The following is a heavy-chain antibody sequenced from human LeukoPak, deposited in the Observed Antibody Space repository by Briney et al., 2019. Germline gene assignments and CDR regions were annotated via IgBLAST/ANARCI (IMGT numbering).Heavy chain of an antibody. D-gene: IGHD4-17*01. CDR3: ARVSVTTFSPPED. J-gene: IGHJ4*02. CDR1: GFTFNNYA. CDR2: ISYDGSNK. Sequence: PGGSLRLSCAASGFTFNNYAMHWVRQAPGKGLEWVAVISYDGSNKYYADSVKGRFTISRDNSKNTLYLQMNSLRAEDTAVYYCARVSVTTFSPPEDWGQGTLVTVSS. V-gene: IGHV3-30-3*01.